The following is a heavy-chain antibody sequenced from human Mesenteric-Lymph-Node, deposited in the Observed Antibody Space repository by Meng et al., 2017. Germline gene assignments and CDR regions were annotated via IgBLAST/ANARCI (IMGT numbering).Heavy chain of an antibody. V-gene: IGHV3-74*01. D-gene: IGHD6-19*01. CDR1: GFTFSDYW. CDR3: AKGTGWYSSAWYLGN. CDR2: INTDGSNK. Sequence: GGSLRLSCAASGFTFSDYWMHWVRQAPGKGLVWVSRINTDGSNKAYADSVQGRFTISRDNSKNTLYLQMSSLRAEDSAEYYCAKGTGWYSSAWYLGNWGQGALVTVSS. J-gene: IGHJ4*02.